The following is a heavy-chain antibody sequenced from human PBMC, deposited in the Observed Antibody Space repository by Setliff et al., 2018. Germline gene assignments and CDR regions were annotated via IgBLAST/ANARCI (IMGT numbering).Heavy chain of an antibody. D-gene: IGHD5-18*01. V-gene: IGHV4-38-2*01. CDR1: GGSFSGYY. Sequence: SETLSLTCAVYGGSFSGYYWGWIRQPPGKGLEWIGSIYHSGSTYYNPSLKSRVTISVDTSKNQFSLKLSSVTAADTAVYYCATRIEGYSYGHHYFDYWGQGTLVTVSS. CDR2: IYHSGST. CDR3: ATRIEGYSYGHHYFDY. J-gene: IGHJ4*02.